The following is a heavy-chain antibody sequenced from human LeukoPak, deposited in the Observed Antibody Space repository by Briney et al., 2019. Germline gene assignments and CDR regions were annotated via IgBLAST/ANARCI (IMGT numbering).Heavy chain of an antibody. Sequence: GGSLRLSCAASGFTFSSYAMSWVRQAPGQGLEWMGRIIPILGIANYAQKFQGRVTITADKSTSTAYMELSSLRSEDTAVYYCARERTTVTRDYYGMDVWGQGTTVTVSS. CDR2: IIPILGIA. D-gene: IGHD4-17*01. V-gene: IGHV1-69*04. J-gene: IGHJ6*02. CDR1: GFTFSSYA. CDR3: ARERTTVTRDYYGMDV.